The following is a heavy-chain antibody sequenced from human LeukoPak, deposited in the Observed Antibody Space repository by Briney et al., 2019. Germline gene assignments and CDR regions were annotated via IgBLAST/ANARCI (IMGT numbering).Heavy chain of an antibody. CDR1: GASISSYY. Sequence: SETLSLTCTVSGASISSYYWSWIRQPAGKGLEWIGRIYSSGSTNYNPSLKSRVTMSVDTSKNQFSLKLSSVTAADTAVYYCARRGRWQQLDFYYYYYMDVWGKGTTVTVSS. J-gene: IGHJ6*03. D-gene: IGHD5-24*01. CDR3: ARRGRWQQLDFYYYYYMDV. V-gene: IGHV4-4*07. CDR2: IYSSGST.